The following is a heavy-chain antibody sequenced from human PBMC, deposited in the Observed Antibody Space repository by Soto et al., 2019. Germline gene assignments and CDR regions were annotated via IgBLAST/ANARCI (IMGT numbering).Heavy chain of an antibody. CDR3: ARVPRTRSYYYYGMDV. J-gene: IGHJ6*02. CDR1: GGSISSYY. D-gene: IGHD3-3*01. CDR2: IYYSGST. Sequence: PSETLSLTCTVSGGSISSYYWSWIRQPPGKGLEWIGYIYYSGSTNYNPSLKSRVTISVDTSKNQFSLKLSSVTAADTAVYYCARVPRTRSYYYYGMDVWGQGTTVTVS. V-gene: IGHV4-59*01.